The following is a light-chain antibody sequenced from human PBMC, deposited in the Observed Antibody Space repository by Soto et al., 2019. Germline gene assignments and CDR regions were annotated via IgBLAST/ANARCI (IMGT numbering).Light chain of an antibody. CDR3: QQYNKWPGT. CDR2: GAS. V-gene: IGKV3-15*01. Sequence: ETVMTQSPATLSVSPGERATLSCRASQSVSSNLAWYQRKPGQAPRLLIYGASTRATGIPARFSGSGSGTEFTLTISSLQSEDFAVYYCQQYNKWPGTFGQGTKVDIK. CDR1: QSVSSN. J-gene: IGKJ1*01.